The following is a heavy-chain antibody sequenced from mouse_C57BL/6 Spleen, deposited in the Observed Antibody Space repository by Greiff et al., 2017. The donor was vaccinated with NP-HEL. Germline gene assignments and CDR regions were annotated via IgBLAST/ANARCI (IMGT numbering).Heavy chain of an antibody. Sequence: VQLQQSGAELVRPGSSVKLSCKASGYTFTSYWMHWVKQRPIQGLEWIGNIDPSDSETHYNQKFKDKATLTVDKSSSTAYMQLSSLTSENSAVYSCGYCNYGEGLAYWGQGTLVTVSA. J-gene: IGHJ3*01. V-gene: IGHV1-52*01. CDR3: GYCNYGEGLAY. CDR1: GYTFTSYW. D-gene: IGHD2-1*01. CDR2: IDPSDSET.